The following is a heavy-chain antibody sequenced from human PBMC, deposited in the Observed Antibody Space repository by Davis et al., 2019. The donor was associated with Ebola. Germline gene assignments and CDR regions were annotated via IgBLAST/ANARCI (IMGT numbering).Heavy chain of an antibody. D-gene: IGHD3-10*01. CDR1: AGSISSSNW. CDR2: IYHSGST. V-gene: IGHV4-4*03. Sequence: PPRSLTLSCALSAGSISSSNWWSCVRPPPGKGLEWIREIYHSGSTNYNPSLKSRATISVDKSKNQFSLKLSCVTAADTAVYYGARGYYYGSGFDYWGQGTLVTVSS. J-gene: IGHJ4*02. CDR3: ARGYYYGSGFDY.